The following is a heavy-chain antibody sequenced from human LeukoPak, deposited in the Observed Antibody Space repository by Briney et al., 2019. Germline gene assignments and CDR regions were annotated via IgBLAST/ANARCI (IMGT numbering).Heavy chain of an antibody. CDR3: ARDEDSAYGSGSCLS. J-gene: IGHJ5*02. CDR1: GGSISGYY. CDR2: LYYSGST. D-gene: IGHD3-10*01. Sequence: KPSETLSLTCTVSGGSISGYYWSWIRQPPGKGLEWIGYLYYSGSTNYNPSLKSRVTISVDTSKNQFSLKLSSVTAADTAVYYWARDEDSAYGSGSCLSWGQGTLVTVSS. V-gene: IGHV4-59*01.